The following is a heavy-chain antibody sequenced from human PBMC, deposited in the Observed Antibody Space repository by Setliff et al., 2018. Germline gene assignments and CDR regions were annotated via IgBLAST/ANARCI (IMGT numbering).Heavy chain of an antibody. Sequence: GASVKVSCKSSGFTFTDYGITWVRQVPGQGLQWLGRFIPILGATNHAQNFQGRVSISADESTTTGYMELRSLRSDDTAVYYCARELRSPYWHLDSWGQGTQVTVSS. CDR1: GFTFTDYG. CDR3: ARELRSPYWHLDS. D-gene: IGHD3-16*01. V-gene: IGHV1-69*13. J-gene: IGHJ5*01. CDR2: FIPILGAT.